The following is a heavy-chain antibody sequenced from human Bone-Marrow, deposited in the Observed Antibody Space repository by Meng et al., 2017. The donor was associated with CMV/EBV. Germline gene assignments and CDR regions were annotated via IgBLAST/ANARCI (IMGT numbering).Heavy chain of an antibody. CDR1: GGSISRYY. Sequence: SETLSLTCTVSGGSISRYYWSWIRQPPGKGLEYIGYIYYSGSTNYNPSLKSRVTMSVDTSKNQFSLKLSSVTAADTAVYYCARVVRGITIFGVVIRGRNWFDPWGQRTLVTVSS. V-gene: IGHV4-59*01. CDR3: ARVVRGITIFGVVIRGRNWFDP. D-gene: IGHD3-3*01. CDR2: IYYSGST. J-gene: IGHJ5*02.